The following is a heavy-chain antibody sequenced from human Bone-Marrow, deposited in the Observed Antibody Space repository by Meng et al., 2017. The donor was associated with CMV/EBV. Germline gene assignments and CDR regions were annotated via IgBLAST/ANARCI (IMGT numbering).Heavy chain of an antibody. Sequence: VQLVQSEAEVKQPGASLKGSCKASGYTFTSYGISWLRQAPGQGLEWMGWISAYNGNTIYAQKLQGRVTMTTDASKNTAYFELFKLRSADEGADCRVGSEMRIRDKYVQHRSLGPLVTVSS. CDR1: GYTFTSYG. CDR3: VGSEMRIRDKYVQH. CDR2: ISAYNGNT. J-gene: IGHJ1*01. D-gene: IGHD1-14*01. V-gene: IGHV1-18*01.